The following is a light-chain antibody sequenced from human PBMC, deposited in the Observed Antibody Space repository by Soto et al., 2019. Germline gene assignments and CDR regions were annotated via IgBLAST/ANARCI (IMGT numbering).Light chain of an antibody. V-gene: IGKV3-11*01. CDR2: DAS. J-gene: IGKJ5*01. CDR3: QQRSNWPIT. Sequence: EMVLTQSPSTLSFSPLERSTLSCRASQSVSSYLAWYQQKPGQAPRLPIYDASNRATGIPARFSGSGSGTDFTLTISSLEPEDFAVYYCQQRSNWPITFGQGTRLEIK. CDR1: QSVSSY.